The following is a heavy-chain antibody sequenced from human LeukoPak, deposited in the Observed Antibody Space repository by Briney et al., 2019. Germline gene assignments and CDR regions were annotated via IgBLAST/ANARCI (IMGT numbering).Heavy chain of an antibody. CDR3: ARDGWFGDYNWFDP. V-gene: IGHV3-48*01. D-gene: IGHD3-10*01. Sequence: GESLILSCAASGFTFSSYSMNWVRQAPGKGLEWVSYISSASNTIYYADSVKGRFTISRDNAKNSLYLQMNSLRAEDTAMYYCARDGWFGDYNWFDPWGQGTLVTVSS. CDR2: ISSASNTI. CDR1: GFTFSSYS. J-gene: IGHJ5*02.